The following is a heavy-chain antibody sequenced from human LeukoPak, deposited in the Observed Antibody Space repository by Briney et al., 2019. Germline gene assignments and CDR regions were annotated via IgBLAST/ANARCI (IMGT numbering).Heavy chain of an antibody. CDR1: GGSINSYY. V-gene: IGHV4-4*08. CDR3: ARATLVVYYYMDV. Sequence: SETLSLTCTVSGGSINSYYWSWIRQPPGKGLEWIGYIYSSGSTNYNPSLKSRVTISVDTSKNQFSLKLTSVTAADTAVYYCARATLVVYYYMDVWGKGTTVTVSS. CDR2: IYSSGST. J-gene: IGHJ6*03. D-gene: IGHD2-2*01.